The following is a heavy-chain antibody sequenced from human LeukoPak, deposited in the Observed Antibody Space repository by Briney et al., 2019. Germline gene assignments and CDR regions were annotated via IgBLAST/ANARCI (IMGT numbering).Heavy chain of an antibody. Sequence: SETLSLTCTVSGGSISSSSYYWGWIRQPPGKGLEWIGSIYYSGSTYYNPSLKSRVTISVDRSKNQFSLKLSSVTAADTAVYYCARAKLRYYYMDVWGKGTTVTVSS. CDR2: IYYSGST. D-gene: IGHD1-7*01. J-gene: IGHJ6*03. CDR1: GGSISSSSYY. V-gene: IGHV4-39*07. CDR3: ARAKLRYYYMDV.